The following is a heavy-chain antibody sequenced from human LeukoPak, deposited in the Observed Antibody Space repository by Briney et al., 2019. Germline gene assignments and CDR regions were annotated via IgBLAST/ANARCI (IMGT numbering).Heavy chain of an antibody. J-gene: IGHJ4*02. Sequence: GGSLRLSWAASGFTFTDFAMNWVRQAPGKGLEWVSGIGGGGTNTDYADSVKGRFTISRDNSKNTLTLQMSSLRADDTAVYFCAKDARGYHRPIDHWGQGILVTVSS. CDR3: AKDARGYHRPIDH. CDR2: IGGGGTNT. CDR1: GFTFTDFA. V-gene: IGHV3-23*01. D-gene: IGHD3-22*01.